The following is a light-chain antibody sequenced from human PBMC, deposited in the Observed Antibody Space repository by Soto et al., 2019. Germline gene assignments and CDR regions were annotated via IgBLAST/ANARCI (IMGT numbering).Light chain of an antibody. CDR3: QVWDSTNDHVV. V-gene: IGLV3-21*04. CDR2: YDV. Sequence: SSELTQPPSVSVAPGKTARFTCGGNNIGSKSVHWYQQKPGQAPVMVINYDVDRPSGIPERFSGSNSGNTATLTISRVEAGDEADYYCQVWDSTNDHVVFGGGTQLTVL. J-gene: IGLJ3*02. CDR1: NIGSKS.